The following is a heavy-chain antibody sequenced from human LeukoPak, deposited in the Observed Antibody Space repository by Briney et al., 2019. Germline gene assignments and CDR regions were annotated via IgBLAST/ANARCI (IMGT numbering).Heavy chain of an antibody. CDR1: GGSITTYY. J-gene: IGHJ4*02. CDR2: IHYSGGT. CDR3: AGDKNSRYWYYY. D-gene: IGHD6-13*01. Sequence: SETLSLTCTVSGGSITTYYWHWIRQSPGKGLEWIGNIHYSGGTNYNPSLKRRVTISLDTSKSQFSLRLDSVTAADTAVYYCAGDKNSRYWYYYWGQGTLVTVSS. V-gene: IGHV4-59*01.